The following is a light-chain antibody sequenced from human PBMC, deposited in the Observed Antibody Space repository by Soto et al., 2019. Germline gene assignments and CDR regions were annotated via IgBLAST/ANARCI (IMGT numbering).Light chain of an antibody. V-gene: IGKV3-11*01. CDR3: QQRGSWPDT. CDR1: QSVSSY. CDR2: DAS. J-gene: IGKJ2*01. Sequence: EIVLTQSPATLSLSPGERATLSCKASQSVSSYLAWFQHKPGQAPRLLIYDASNRATGVPPRFSGSGSGTDFTLIISSLEPEDFAVYYCQQRGSWPDTFGQGTKLDIK.